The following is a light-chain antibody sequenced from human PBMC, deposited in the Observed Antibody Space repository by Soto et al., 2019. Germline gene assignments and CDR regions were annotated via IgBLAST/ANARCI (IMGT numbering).Light chain of an antibody. CDR3: SSYTTSSTLVV. CDR2: EVS. J-gene: IGLJ2*01. V-gene: IGLV2-14*01. CDR1: SSDVGGYNY. Sequence: QSALTQPASVSGSPGQSITIACTGTSSDVGGYNYVSWYQQHPGKAPKVMIYEVSHRPSGVSDRFSGSKSGNTASLTISGLQAEDEADYYCSSYTTSSTLVVFGGGNKLTVL.